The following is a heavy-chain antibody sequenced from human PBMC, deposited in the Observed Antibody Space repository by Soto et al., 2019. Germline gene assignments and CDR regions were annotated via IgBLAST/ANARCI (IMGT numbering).Heavy chain of an antibody. CDR3: ARLKRYCSGGSCYADYSYGMDV. J-gene: IGHJ6*02. D-gene: IGHD2-15*01. Sequence: PGESLKISCKGSGYSFTSYWIGWVRQMPGKGLEWMGIIYPGDSDTRYSPSFQGQVTISADKSISTAYLQWSSLKASDTAMYYCARLKRYCSGGSCYADYSYGMDVWGQGTTVTLSS. V-gene: IGHV5-51*01. CDR2: IYPGDSDT. CDR1: GYSFTSYW.